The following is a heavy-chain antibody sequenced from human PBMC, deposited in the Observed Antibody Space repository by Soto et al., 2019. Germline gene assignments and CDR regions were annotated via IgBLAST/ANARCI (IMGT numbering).Heavy chain of an antibody. D-gene: IGHD1-1*01. CDR1: VGAISRNSYS. J-gene: IGHJ4*02. Sequence: QMQLQESGPGLVKPSETLSLTCTVSVGAISRNSYSWGWIRQPQGKGLEWIGSILYSGSTYYKPSVKSRGPRSVDTSKNPFSLKLRSVTAADTAGYYMARHDWNGVDYWGQGTLVTVSA. CDR2: ILYSGST. CDR3: ARHDWNGVDY. V-gene: IGHV4-39*01.